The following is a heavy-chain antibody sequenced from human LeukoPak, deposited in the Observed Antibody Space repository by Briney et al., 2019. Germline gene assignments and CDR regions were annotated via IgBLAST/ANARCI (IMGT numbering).Heavy chain of an antibody. D-gene: IGHD3-10*01. J-gene: IGHJ4*02. V-gene: IGHV3-48*01. CDR2: ISSSSSTI. CDR1: GFTFSSYS. Sequence: GGSLRLSCAASGFTFSSYSMNWVRQAPGKGLEWVSYISSSSSTIYYADSVKGRFTISRDNAKNSLYLQMNSLRAEDTAVYYCARAPYGSGSYSLYYFDYWGQGTLVTVSS. CDR3: ARAPYGSGSYSLYYFDY.